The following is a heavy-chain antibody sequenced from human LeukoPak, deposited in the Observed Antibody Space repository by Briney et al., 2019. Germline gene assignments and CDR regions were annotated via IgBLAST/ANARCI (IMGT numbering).Heavy chain of an antibody. CDR3: ARLQSGYFDY. D-gene: IGHD2-15*01. CDR1: GFTVSSNS. J-gene: IGHJ4*02. V-gene: IGHV3-66*01. CDR2: IYSGGST. Sequence: GGSLRLSCAASGFTVSSNSMSWVRQAPGKGLEWVSIIYSGGSTYYADSVKGRFTISRDNSKNTLYLQMNSLRAEDTAVFYCARLQSGYFDYWGQGTLVTVSS.